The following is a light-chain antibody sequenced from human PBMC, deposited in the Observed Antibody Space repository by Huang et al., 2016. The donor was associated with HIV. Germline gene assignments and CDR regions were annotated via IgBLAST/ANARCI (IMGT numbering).Light chain of an antibody. CDR3: QQSYRPPRT. CDR2: ATS. CDR1: QSIDKN. J-gene: IGKJ2*01. Sequence: DIPMTQSPSSLLAYVGERVPITCRASQSIDKNVNLHQQRPGKAPTLLISATSNLHSGFPARFSGSGSATDFTLTISSLQAEDSATYYCQQSYRPPRTFGQGTQLEI. V-gene: IGKV1-39*01.